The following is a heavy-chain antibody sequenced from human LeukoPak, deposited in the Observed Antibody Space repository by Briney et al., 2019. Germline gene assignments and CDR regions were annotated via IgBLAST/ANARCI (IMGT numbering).Heavy chain of an antibody. CDR1: GGSISSGGYY. J-gene: IGHJ3*02. V-gene: IGHV4-39*01. CDR3: ARHSHPLQNDAFDI. Sequence: PSETLSLTCTVSGGSISSGGYYWSWIRQPPGKGLEWIGSIYYSGSTYYNPSLKSRVTISVDTSKNQFSLKLSSVTAADTAVYYCARHSHPLQNDAFDIWGQGTMVTVSS. CDR2: IYYSGST.